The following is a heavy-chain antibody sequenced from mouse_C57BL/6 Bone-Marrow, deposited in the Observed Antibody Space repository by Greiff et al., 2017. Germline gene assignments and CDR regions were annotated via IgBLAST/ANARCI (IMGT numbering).Heavy chain of an antibody. J-gene: IGHJ2*01. D-gene: IGHD4-1*02. Sequence: VQLQQPGAELVMPGASVKLSCKASGYTFTSYWMHWVKQRPRQGLEWIGEIDPSDSYTNYNQKFKGKSTLTVDKSSSTAYMQLSSLTSEDSAVYYCARSQLGHYFDYWGQGTTLTVSS. CDR2: IDPSDSYT. V-gene: IGHV1-69*01. CDR3: ARSQLGHYFDY. CDR1: GYTFTSYW.